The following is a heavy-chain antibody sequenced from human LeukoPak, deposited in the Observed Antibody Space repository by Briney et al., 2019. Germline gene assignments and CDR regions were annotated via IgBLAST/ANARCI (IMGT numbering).Heavy chain of an antibody. CDR2: TYGDGTSK. D-gene: IGHD3-22*01. V-gene: IGHV3-33*01. CDR3: ATGSGYYYGH. Sequence: GGSLRLSCATSGFSLTTYGMHWVRQAPGKGLEWVAVTYGDGTSKYYADSVKGRFTISKDNSKNTLYVQMNSLRAEDTAVYYCATGSGYYYGHWGQGTLVTVSS. J-gene: IGHJ4*02. CDR1: GFSLTTYG.